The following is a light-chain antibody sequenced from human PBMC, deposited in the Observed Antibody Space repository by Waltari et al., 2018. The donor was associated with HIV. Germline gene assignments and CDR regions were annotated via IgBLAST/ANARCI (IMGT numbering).Light chain of an antibody. CDR2: EGS. Sequence: DITMTQSPSSLSARVGDTVTITCRASQDIKKNINWFLQRPRRAPKLLIYEGSKLETGVPPKFSGRGSTTDYSLTIANLQTVDSGTYYCLQYDFLPYTFGQGTTVEI. V-gene: IGKV1-33*01. CDR3: LQYDFLPYT. J-gene: IGKJ2*01. CDR1: QDIKKN.